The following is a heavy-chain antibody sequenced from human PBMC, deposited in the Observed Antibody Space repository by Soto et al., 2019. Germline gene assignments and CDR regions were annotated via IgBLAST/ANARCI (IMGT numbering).Heavy chain of an antibody. J-gene: IGHJ3*02. CDR3: ATAGGDSSGYYYGAFDI. V-gene: IGHV1-24*01. CDR1: GYTLTELS. D-gene: IGHD3-22*01. Sequence: ASVKVSCKXSGYTLTELSMHWVRQAPGKGLEWMGGFDPEDGETIYAQKFQGRVTMTEDTSTDTAYMELSSLRSEDTAVYYCATAGGDSSGYYYGAFDIWGQGTMVTVSS. CDR2: FDPEDGET.